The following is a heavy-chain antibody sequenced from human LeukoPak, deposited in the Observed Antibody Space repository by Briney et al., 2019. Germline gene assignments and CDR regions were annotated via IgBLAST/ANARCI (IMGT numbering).Heavy chain of an antibody. CDR2: INPSGGST. CDR3: ANDYGDYKFDY. Sequence: ASVKVSCKASGCTFTSYYMHWVRQAPGQGLEWMGIINPSGGSTSYAQKFQGRVTMTRDTSTSTVYMELSSLRSEDTAVYYCANDYGDYKFDYWGQGTLVTVSS. CDR1: GCTFTSYY. D-gene: IGHD4-17*01. V-gene: IGHV1-46*01. J-gene: IGHJ4*02.